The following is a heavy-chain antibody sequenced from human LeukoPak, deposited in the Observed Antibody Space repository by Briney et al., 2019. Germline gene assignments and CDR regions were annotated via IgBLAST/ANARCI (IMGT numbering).Heavy chain of an antibody. J-gene: IGHJ4*02. D-gene: IGHD1-26*01. Sequence: PGGSLRLSCAASGFTFSNAWMSWVRQAPGKGLEWVGRIKSKTDGGTTDYAAPVKGRFTISRDNSKNTLYLQMNSLRAEDMAIYYCAKDRGGSYPDYWGQGTLVTVSS. CDR2: IKSKTDGGTT. V-gene: IGHV3-15*01. CDR3: AKDRGGSYPDY. CDR1: GFTFSNAW.